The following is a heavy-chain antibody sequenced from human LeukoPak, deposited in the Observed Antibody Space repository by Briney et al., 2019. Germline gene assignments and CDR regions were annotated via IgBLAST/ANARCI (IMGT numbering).Heavy chain of an antibody. CDR2: IYYSGST. CDR1: GGSINTNGYY. CDR3: ARNSRDYGGYFYYYYMDV. D-gene: IGHD4/OR15-4a*01. V-gene: IGHV4-31*03. J-gene: IGHJ6*03. Sequence: PSETLSLTCTVSGGSINTNGYYWSWIRQHPGKGLEWIGYIYYSGSTYYNPSLKSRVTISVDTSKNQFSLKLRSVTAADTAVYYCARNSRDYGGYFYYYYMDVWGKGTTVTVSS.